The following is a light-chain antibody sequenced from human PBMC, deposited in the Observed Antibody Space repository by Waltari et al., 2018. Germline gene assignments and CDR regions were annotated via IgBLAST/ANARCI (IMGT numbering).Light chain of an antibody. CDR1: ESVLYSSNNKNH. CDR2: WAS. Sequence: DIVMTQSPESLAVSLGERATISCKTSESVLYSSNNKNHLAWYQQKPGQTPRLLLYWASTRESGVPDRFIGSGSETDFTLTVTSLHAEDVAVYYCQQYYNTPLTFGGGTKVGVK. CDR3: QQYYNTPLT. J-gene: IGKJ4*01. V-gene: IGKV4-1*01.